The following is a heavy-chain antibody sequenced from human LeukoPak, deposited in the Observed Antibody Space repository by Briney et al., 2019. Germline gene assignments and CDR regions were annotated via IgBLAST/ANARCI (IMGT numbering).Heavy chain of an antibody. V-gene: IGHV3-30*18. Sequence: GRSLRLSCVVSGFTFSTYGMRWVRQAPGKGLQWVAFISYDGSIKYYEDSVKGRFTISRDNSKNTLSLQMNSLRGEDTALYYCAKDQDTSMIFSLFDNWGQGTLVTVSS. D-gene: IGHD5-18*01. J-gene: IGHJ4*02. CDR2: ISYDGSIK. CDR1: GFTFSTYG. CDR3: AKDQDTSMIFSLFDN.